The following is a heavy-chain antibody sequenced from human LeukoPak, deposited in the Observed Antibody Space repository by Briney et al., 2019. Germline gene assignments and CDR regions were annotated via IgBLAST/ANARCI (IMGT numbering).Heavy chain of an antibody. CDR3: ARDVLWFGELLSAD. CDR2: VNHSGST. J-gene: IGHJ3*01. Sequence: SETLSLTCAVYGGSFSGYYWSWIRQPPGKGLEWIGEVNHSGSTNYNSSLKSRVTVSVDTSKNQFSLKLSSVTAADTAVYYCARDVLWFGELLSADWGQGTMVTVSS. D-gene: IGHD3-10*01. CDR1: GGSFSGYY. V-gene: IGHV4-34*01.